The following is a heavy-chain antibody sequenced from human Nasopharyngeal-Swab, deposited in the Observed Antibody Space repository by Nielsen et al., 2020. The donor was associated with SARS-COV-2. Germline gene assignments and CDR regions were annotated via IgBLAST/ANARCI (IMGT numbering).Heavy chain of an antibody. D-gene: IGHD2-15*01. J-gene: IGHJ3*02. CDR3: ARDSGGGDDAFDI. CDR1: GYTFTSYD. V-gene: IGHV1-8*03. Sequence: ASVKVSCKASGYTFTSYDINWVRHAPGQGLEWMGWMNPNSGNTGYAQKFQGRVTITRNTSISTAYMELSSLRSEDTAVYYCARDSGGGDDAFDIWGQGTMVTVSS. CDR2: MNPNSGNT.